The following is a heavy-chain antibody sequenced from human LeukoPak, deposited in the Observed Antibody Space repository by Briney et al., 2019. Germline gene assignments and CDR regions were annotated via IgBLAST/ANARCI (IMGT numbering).Heavy chain of an antibody. D-gene: IGHD3-10*01. CDR2: IYSGGNT. V-gene: IGHV3-53*01. CDR1: GFTVSSNY. Sequence: GGSLRLSCAASGFTVSSNYMSWVRQAPGKGLEWVSVIYSGGNTYYADSVKGRFTISRDNSKNTLYLQMNSLRAEDTAVYYCARGGSTSYREFLYNWFDPWGQGTLVTVSS. J-gene: IGHJ5*02. CDR3: ARGGSTSYREFLYNWFDP.